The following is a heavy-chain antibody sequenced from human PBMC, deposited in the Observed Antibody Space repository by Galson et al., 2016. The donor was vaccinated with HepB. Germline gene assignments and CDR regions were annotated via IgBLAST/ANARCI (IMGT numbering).Heavy chain of an antibody. CDR1: GYNKFVTDW. D-gene: IGHD3-10*01. Sequence: QSGAEVKKPGESLKISCQVSGYNKFVTDWIGWVRQMPGKGLELMGIISPADFDVKYGPSFQGHVTISADRSINTAYLQWTSLKASNTAMYYCARSPVWFGQLGGYFDLWGQGTLVTVSS. CDR3: ARSPVWFGQLGGYFDL. V-gene: IGHV5-51*01. CDR2: ISPADFDV. J-gene: IGHJ4*02.